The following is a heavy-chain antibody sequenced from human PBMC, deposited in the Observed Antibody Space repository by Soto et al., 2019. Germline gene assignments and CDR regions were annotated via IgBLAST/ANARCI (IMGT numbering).Heavy chain of an antibody. CDR2: IYYTGST. CDR1: GGSISGYY. Sequence: QVQLQESGPGLVKPLETLSLTCTVSGGSISGYYWSWIRQPPGKGLQWIGYIYYTGSTNYNPSLKTRVTISLDTSENQFSLKLNSVTAADTAVYYCARDRGGYTRAWDYYYGMDVWGQGTTLTVSS. V-gene: IGHV4-59*01. D-gene: IGHD6-25*01. J-gene: IGHJ6*02. CDR3: ARDRGGYTRAWDYYYGMDV.